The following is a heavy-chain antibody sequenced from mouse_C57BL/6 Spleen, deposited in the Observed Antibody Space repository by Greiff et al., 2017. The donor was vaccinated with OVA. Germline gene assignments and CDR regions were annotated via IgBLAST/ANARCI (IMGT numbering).Heavy chain of an antibody. CDR2: LNPNNGGT. CDR1: GYTFTDYY. V-gene: IGHV1-26*01. J-gene: IGHJ1*03. CDR3: ARRLLRSYWYVDV. D-gene: IGHD1-1*01. Sequence: VHVKQSGPELVKPGASVKISCKASGYTFTDYYMNWVKQSHGKSLEWIGDLNPNNGGTSYNQKFKGKATLTVDKSSSTAYMELRSLTSEDSAVYYCARRLLRSYWYVDVWGTGTTVTVSS.